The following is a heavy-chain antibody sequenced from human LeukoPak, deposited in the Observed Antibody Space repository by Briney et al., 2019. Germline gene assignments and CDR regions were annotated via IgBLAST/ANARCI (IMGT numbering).Heavy chain of an antibody. CDR3: ASVRGYDVLCGGDFAY. CDR2: IKQDGSEK. CDR1: GFTFSSYW. J-gene: IGHJ4*02. D-gene: IGHD5-12*01. V-gene: IGHV3-7*01. Sequence: PGGSLRLSCAASGFTFSSYWMSWVRQAPGKGLEWVANIKQDGSEKYYVDSVKGRFTISRDNAKNSLYLQMNSLRAEDTAVYYCASVRGYDVLCGGDFAYWGQGTLVTVSS.